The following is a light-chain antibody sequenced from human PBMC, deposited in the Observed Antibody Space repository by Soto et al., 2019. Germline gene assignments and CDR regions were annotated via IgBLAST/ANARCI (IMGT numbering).Light chain of an antibody. Sequence: QLVLTQPPSVSGAPGQRVAISCTGSSSNIGAGYVVHWYQQLPGAAPKLLIFSDNNRPSGVPDRFSGSKSGTSASLAISGLQTEDEADYYCQSYDNNSDYVFGTGTQLTVL. CDR2: SDN. J-gene: IGLJ1*01. V-gene: IGLV1-40*01. CDR1: SSNIGAGYV. CDR3: QSYDNNSDYV.